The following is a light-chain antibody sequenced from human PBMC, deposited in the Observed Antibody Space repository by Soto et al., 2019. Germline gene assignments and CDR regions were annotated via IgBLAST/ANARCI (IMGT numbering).Light chain of an antibody. J-gene: IGKJ3*01. V-gene: IGKV3-20*01. CDR2: GAS. Sequence: EIVLTQSPGTLSLSPGERATLSCRASQSVSSSYLAWYQQKPGQAPRLLIYGASSKATGLPERFSGSGSGTDFTLTISRLEPEDFAVYYCQHYGSSLFTFGPGTKVDIK. CDR1: QSVSSSY. CDR3: QHYGSSLFT.